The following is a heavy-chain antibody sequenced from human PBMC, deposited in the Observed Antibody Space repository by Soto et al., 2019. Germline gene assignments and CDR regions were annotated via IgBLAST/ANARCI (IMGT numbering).Heavy chain of an antibody. V-gene: IGHV3-48*02. J-gene: IGHJ3*02. CDR2: ISTSSSNI. CDR3: ARDWYSNALAPDAFDI. Sequence: EVQLVESGGGLVQPGESLRLSCAASGFTFSSYSLNWVRQAPGTGLEWVSYISTSSSNIYYADSVKGRFTISRDNANNSLYLQMNSLRDGDTAVYYCARDWYSNALAPDAFDIWGQGTMVIVSS. D-gene: IGHD5-18*01. CDR1: GFTFSSYS.